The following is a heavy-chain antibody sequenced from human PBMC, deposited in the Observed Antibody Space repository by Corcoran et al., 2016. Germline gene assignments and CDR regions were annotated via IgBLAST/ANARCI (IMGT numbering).Heavy chain of an antibody. CDR3: ARDRGFESGGLDY. Sequence: EVQLVESGGGLIQPGGSLRLSCAASGFTVSSNYMSWVRQAPGKGLEWVSVIYSGGSTYYADSVKGRFTISRDNSKNTLYLQMNSLRAEDTAVDYCARDRGFESGGLDYWGQGTLVTVSS. V-gene: IGHV3-53*01. J-gene: IGHJ4*02. CDR1: GFTVSSNY. CDR2: IYSGGST. D-gene: IGHD3-22*01.